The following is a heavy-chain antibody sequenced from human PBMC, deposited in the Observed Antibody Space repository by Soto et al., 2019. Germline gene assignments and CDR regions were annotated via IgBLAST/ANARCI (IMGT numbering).Heavy chain of an antibody. CDR3: ASEYCGGDCYSAARYGMDV. V-gene: IGHV1-3*01. D-gene: IGHD2-21*02. Sequence: ASVKVSCKASGYTFTSYAMHWVRQAPEQRLEWMGWINAGNGNTKYSQKFQGRVTITRDTSASTAYMELSSLRSEDTAVYYCASEYCGGDCYSAARYGMDVWGQGTTVTV. CDR2: INAGNGNT. J-gene: IGHJ6*02. CDR1: GYTFTSYA.